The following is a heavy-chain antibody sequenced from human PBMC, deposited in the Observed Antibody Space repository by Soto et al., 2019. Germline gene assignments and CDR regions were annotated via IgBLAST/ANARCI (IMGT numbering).Heavy chain of an antibody. D-gene: IGHD3-16*02. CDR3: AMYYTAVXGVICDIDV. CDR1: GYTFNSYA. V-gene: IGHV1-3*01. CDR2: INAANGNT. Sequence: ASVKVSCKASGYTFNSYAMHWVRQAPGQSLEWMGWINAANGNTKYSQKFQGRVTITRDTSANTAYMELSSLRSEDTAVYYCAMYYTAVXGVICDIDVWGQGTPVTGSS. J-gene: IGHJ6*02.